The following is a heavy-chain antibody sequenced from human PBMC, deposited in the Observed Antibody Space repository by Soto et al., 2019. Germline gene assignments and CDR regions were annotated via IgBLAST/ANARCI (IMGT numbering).Heavy chain of an antibody. CDR1: RYSFSSYW. Sequence: PXXSLKISCKGSRYSFSSYWIGWVRQMPGQGLEWMGIXYPGEXDTRYRQSLQGXVTISADXSISSEYLQWSVLTDPDNAMYYCARQGVPGLFDSWGQGTLVTVYS. J-gene: IGHJ4*02. V-gene: IGHV5-51*01. CDR2: XYPGEXDT. CDR3: ARQGVPGLFDS. D-gene: IGHD3-3*01.